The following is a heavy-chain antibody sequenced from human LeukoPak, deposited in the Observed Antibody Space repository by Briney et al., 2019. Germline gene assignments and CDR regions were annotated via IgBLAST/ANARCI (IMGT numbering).Heavy chain of an antibody. CDR1: GYSISSGYY. D-gene: IGHD4-17*01. CDR2: IYHSGST. V-gene: IGHV4-38-2*02. J-gene: IGHJ6*03. Sequence: PSETLSLTCSFSGYSISSGYYWGWIRQPPGQGLEWIGNIYHSGSTYYNPSLKSRVTISVDTSKNQFSLKLSSVTAADTAVYYCARGPHYGDGNYFFHMDVWGKGTTVTISS. CDR3: ARGPHYGDGNYFFHMDV.